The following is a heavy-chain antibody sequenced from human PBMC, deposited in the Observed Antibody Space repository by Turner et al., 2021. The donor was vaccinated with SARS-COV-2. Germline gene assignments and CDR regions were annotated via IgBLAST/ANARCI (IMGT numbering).Heavy chain of an antibody. CDR3: ARGEVGYCSGGRCYSGSY. J-gene: IGHJ4*02. V-gene: IGHV1-69*01. CDR1: GGTFSSYA. Sequence: QVQLVQSGAEVKTPGSSVKVSCKASGGTFSSYAISWVRQAPGQGLEWMGGISPVFGTANYAQKFQGRVTITADESTSTAYMELSSLRSEDTAVYYCARGEVGYCSGGRCYSGSYWGQGTLVTVSS. CDR2: ISPVFGTA. D-gene: IGHD2-15*01.